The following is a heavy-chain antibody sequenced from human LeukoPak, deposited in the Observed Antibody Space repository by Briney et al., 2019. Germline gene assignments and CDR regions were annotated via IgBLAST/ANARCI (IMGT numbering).Heavy chain of an antibody. CDR1: GYTFTGHY. J-gene: IGHJ5*02. Sequence: APVKVSCKASGYTFTGHYIHWVRQAPGQGLEWMGWINPNSGGTNFAQKFQGRVTLTRDTSISTAYMELSRLKSDDTDVYYCTRISVTGTYFDNWGQGTPVTVSS. D-gene: IGHD1-7*01. CDR3: TRISVTGTYFDN. V-gene: IGHV1-2*02. CDR2: INPNSGGT.